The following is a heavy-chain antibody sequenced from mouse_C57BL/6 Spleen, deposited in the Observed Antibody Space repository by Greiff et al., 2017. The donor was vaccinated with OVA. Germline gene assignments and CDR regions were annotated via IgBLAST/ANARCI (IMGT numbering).Heavy chain of an antibody. D-gene: IGHD2-1*01. V-gene: IGHV1-64*01. Sequence: QVQLQQPGAELVKPGASVKLSCKASGYTFTSYWMHWVKQRPGQGLEWIGMIHPTSGSTNYNEKFKSKATLTVDKSSSTAYMQLSSLTSEDSAVYYCASSSLLLNYAMDYWGQGTSVTVSS. J-gene: IGHJ4*01. CDR1: GYTFTSYW. CDR2: IHPTSGST. CDR3: ASSSLLLNYAMDY.